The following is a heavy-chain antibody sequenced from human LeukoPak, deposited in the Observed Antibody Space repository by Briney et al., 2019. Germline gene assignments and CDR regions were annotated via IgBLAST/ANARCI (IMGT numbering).Heavy chain of an antibody. D-gene: IGHD2-15*01. J-gene: IGHJ6*03. CDR3: ASRERYCSGGSCYSAPYYYYYMDV. CDR1: GGSISSSSYF. CDR2: IYYSGST. V-gene: IGHV4-39*01. Sequence: SETLSLTCTVSGGSISSSSYFWGWIRQPPGTGLEWIGSIYYSGSTYYNPSLKSRVTISVDTSKNQFSLKLSSVTAADTAVYYCASRERYCSGGSCYSAPYYYYYMDVWGKGTTVTVSS.